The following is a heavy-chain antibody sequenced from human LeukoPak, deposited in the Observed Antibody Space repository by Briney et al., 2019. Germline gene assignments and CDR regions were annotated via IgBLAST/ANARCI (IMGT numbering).Heavy chain of an antibody. Sequence: GGSLRLSCAASGFTVSSYEMNWVRQAPGKGLEWVSYISSSGSTIYYADSVKGRFTISRDNAKNSLYLQMNSLRAEDTAVYYCARDVLLWFGESPYYYYGMDVWGKGTTVTVSS. CDR3: ARDVLLWFGESPYYYYGMDV. J-gene: IGHJ6*04. CDR1: GFTVSSYE. CDR2: ISSSGSTI. V-gene: IGHV3-48*03. D-gene: IGHD3-10*01.